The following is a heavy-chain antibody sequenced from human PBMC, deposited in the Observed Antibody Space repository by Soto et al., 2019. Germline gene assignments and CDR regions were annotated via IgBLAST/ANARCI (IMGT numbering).Heavy chain of an antibody. Sequence: EASVKVSCKASGYTFTSYGISWVRQAPGQGLEWMGWISAYNGNTNYAQKLQGRVTMTTDTSTSTAYMELRSLRSDDTAVYYCARNPWFGELLSDYFDYWGQGTLVTVSS. D-gene: IGHD3-10*01. J-gene: IGHJ4*02. CDR3: ARNPWFGELLSDYFDY. CDR1: GYTFTSYG. CDR2: ISAYNGNT. V-gene: IGHV1-18*01.